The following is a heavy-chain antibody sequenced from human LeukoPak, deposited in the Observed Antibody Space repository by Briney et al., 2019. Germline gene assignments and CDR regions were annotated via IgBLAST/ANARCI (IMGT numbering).Heavy chain of an antibody. D-gene: IGHD6-13*01. CDR2: IYYSGTT. J-gene: IGHJ4*02. V-gene: IGHV4-39*07. CDR1: RGSISSSNYY. CDR3: ARGGLGRSSSWDLDY. Sequence: SETLSLTCSVSRGSISSSNYYWGWIRQPPGKGLEWIGNIYYSGTTYYNPSLPSLKSRVTILVDTSKNQFSLKLRSVTAADTAVYYCARGGLGRSSSWDLDYWGQGTLVTVSS.